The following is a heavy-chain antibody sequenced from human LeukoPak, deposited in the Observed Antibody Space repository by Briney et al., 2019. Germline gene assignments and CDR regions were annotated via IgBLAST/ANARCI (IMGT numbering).Heavy chain of an antibody. CDR1: GFTFSNYA. V-gene: IGHV3-23*01. D-gene: IGHD3-22*01. CDR3: AKGYYYDSSGYYYVLGY. CDR2: ISASGSST. J-gene: IGHJ4*02. Sequence: GGSLRLSCAASGFTFSNYAMSWVRQAPGKGLEWVSAISASGSSTYYADSVKGRFTISRDNSKNTLYLQMDSLRAEDTAVYYCAKGYYYDSSGYYYVLGYWGQGTLVTVSS.